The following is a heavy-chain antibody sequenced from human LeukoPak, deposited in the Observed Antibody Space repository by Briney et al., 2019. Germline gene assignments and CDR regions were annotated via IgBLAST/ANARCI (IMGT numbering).Heavy chain of an antibody. CDR2: TYCRTRWYN. D-gene: IGHD6-13*01. CDR1: GDSVSSSSAA. CDR3: ARDFPSSSWYAMNWFDA. V-gene: IGHV6-1*01. Sequence: SQTLSLTCAISGDSVSSSSAAWNWIRQSPSRGLEWLGRTYCRTRWYNDYAVSMKSRITINPGTSKNQFSLQRNSLTPEDTAVYYCARDFPSSSWYAMNWFDAWGQGTLVTVSS. J-gene: IGHJ5*02.